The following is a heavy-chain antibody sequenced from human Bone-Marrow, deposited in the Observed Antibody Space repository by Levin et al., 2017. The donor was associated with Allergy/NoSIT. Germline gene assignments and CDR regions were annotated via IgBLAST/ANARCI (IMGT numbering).Heavy chain of an antibody. CDR1: GYTFTSYW. J-gene: IGHJ3*02. Sequence: GGSLRLSCQASGYTFTSYWIGWVRQKPGKGLEWLGIIYPGDSDTTYSPSFQGQVTISVDKSIGTAYLQWSSLKASDTAMYYCARQQRVLGGADDAFDIWGQGTVVIVSS. CDR3: ARQQRVLGGADDAFDI. V-gene: IGHV5-51*01. D-gene: IGHD3-16*01. CDR2: IYPGDSDT.